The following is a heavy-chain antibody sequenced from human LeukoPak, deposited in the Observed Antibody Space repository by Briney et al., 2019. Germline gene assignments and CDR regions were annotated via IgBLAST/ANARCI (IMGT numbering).Heavy chain of an antibody. V-gene: IGHV4-59*08. CDR1: GASISSYY. CDR3: ARQGQQLAGLHHYFYMDV. J-gene: IGHJ6*03. D-gene: IGHD6-13*01. CDR2: IYYSGST. Sequence: PSETLSLTCTVSGASISSYYWSWIRQPPGKGLEWIGYIYYSGSTSYNPSLKSRVTISVDTSKNQFSLELSSVTASDTAVYFCARQGQQLAGLHHYFYMDVWGKGPRSPSP.